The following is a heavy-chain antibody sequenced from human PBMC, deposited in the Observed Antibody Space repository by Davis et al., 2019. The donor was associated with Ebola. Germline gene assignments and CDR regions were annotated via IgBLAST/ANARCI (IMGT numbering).Heavy chain of an antibody. CDR2: ISYDGSNK. CDR3: ATSITLLGR. Sequence: PGGSLRLSCAASGFTFSSYGMHWVRQAPGKGLEWVAVISYDGSNKYYADSVMGRFTISRDNSKNTLYLQMNSLRAEDTAVYYCATSITLLGRWGQGTLVTVSS. CDR1: GFTFSSYG. J-gene: IGHJ4*02. D-gene: IGHD3-10*01. V-gene: IGHV3-30*03.